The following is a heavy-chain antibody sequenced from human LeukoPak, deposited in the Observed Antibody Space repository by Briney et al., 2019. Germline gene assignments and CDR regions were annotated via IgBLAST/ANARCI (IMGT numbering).Heavy chain of an antibody. V-gene: IGHV1-69*05. Sequence: ASVKVSCKASGGTFSSYAISWVRQAPGQGLEGVGGIIPIFGSANYAQKFQGRVTITTDESTTTAYRELSSLRSEDTAVYYCAKGGSGLSYCNRFDPRGQGTLVTVSS. J-gene: IGHJ5*02. CDR2: IIPIFGSA. CDR1: GGTFSSYA. D-gene: IGHD2/OR15-2a*01. CDR3: AKGGSGLSYCNRFDP.